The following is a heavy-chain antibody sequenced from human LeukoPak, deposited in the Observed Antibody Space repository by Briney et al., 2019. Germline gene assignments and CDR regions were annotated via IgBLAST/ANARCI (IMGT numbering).Heavy chain of an antibody. J-gene: IGHJ4*02. Sequence: SETLSLTCTVSGLSISSYYWSWIRQPPGKGLEWIGYIYYSGSTNYNPSLKSRVTISVDTSKNQFSLKLSSVTAADTAVYYCARGNWFTFDYWGQGTLVTVSS. CDR3: ARGNWFTFDY. CDR2: IYYSGST. V-gene: IGHV4-59*01. D-gene: IGHD1-20*01. CDR1: GLSISSYY.